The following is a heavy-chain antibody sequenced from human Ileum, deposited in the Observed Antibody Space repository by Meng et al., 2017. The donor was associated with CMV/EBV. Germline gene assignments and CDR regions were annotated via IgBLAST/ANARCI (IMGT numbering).Heavy chain of an antibody. D-gene: IGHD3-3*01. CDR3: ASAPPTYDFWAGDHFDY. V-gene: IGHV4-4*02. CDR2: IYHSGST. Sequence: GSISSSNWWSWVRQPPGKGLEWIGEIYHSGSTNYNPSLKSRVTISVDKSKNQFSLKLSSVTAADTAVYYCASAPPTYDFWAGDHFDYWGQGTLVTVSS. CDR1: GSISSSNW. J-gene: IGHJ4*02.